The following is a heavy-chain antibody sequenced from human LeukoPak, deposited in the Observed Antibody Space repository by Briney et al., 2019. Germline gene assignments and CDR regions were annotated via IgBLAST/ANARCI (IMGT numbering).Heavy chain of an antibody. D-gene: IGHD6-19*01. V-gene: IGHV3-48*01. CDR2: ISSSNTIK. CDR1: GFTFSSYS. Sequence: GGSLRLSCAASGFTFSSYSMNWVRQTPGKGLEWVSYISSSNTIKKYADSVKGRFTISRDNSKNTLYLQMNSLRAEDTAVYYCASRSSIYSSGWYGGEYWGQGTLVTVST. J-gene: IGHJ4*02. CDR3: ASRSSIYSSGWYGGEY.